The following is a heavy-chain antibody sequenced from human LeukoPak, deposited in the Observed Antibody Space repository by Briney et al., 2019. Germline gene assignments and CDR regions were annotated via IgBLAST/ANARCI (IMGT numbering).Heavy chain of an antibody. CDR2: INWNGGST. V-gene: IGHV3-20*04. D-gene: IGHD3-10*01. Sequence: LSLTCTVSGYSISSGYYWGWIRQPPGKGLEWVSGINWNGGSTGYADSVKGRFTISRDNAKNSLYLQMNSLRAEDTALYYCARATPGGVEFGTFDYWGQGTLVTVSS. CDR3: ARATPGGVEFGTFDY. CDR1: GYSISSGYY. J-gene: IGHJ4*02.